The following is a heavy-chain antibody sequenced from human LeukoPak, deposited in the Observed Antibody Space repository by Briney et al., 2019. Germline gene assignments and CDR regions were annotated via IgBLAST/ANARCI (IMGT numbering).Heavy chain of an antibody. Sequence: GGSLRLSCVVSGFTFSSHAVLWVRQAPGKGLECVSALNSNGDAAYYALSVKGRFTISRDDSKNTLFLQMGSLRTEDMAVYYCARNVRGGTSSYYDYWGQGALVTVSS. D-gene: IGHD3-22*01. CDR2: LNSNGDAA. V-gene: IGHV3-64*01. CDR3: ARNVRGGTSSYYDY. J-gene: IGHJ4*02. CDR1: GFTFSSHA.